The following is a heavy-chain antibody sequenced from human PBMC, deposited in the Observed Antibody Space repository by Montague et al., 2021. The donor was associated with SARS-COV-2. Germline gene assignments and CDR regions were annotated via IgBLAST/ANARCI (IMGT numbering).Heavy chain of an antibody. CDR2: IYHTGNT. D-gene: IGHD3-22*01. CDR3: ASPKEGSGYYRPFDY. J-gene: IGHJ4*02. V-gene: IGHV4-4*02. Sequence: SETLSLTCGVSGASVTSTNWWSWVRQPTGKGLEWIGEIYHTGNTNYSPSLKNQVSISLDKSKNQLSLRLNPVTAADTAVYYCASPKEGSGYYRPFDYWGQGILVTVSS. CDR1: GASVTSTNW.